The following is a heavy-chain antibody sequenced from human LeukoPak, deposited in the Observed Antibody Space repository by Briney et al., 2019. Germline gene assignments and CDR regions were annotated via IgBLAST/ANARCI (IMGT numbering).Heavy chain of an antibody. D-gene: IGHD6-6*01. J-gene: IGHJ5*02. CDR2: IYYSGST. Sequence: SETLSLTCTVSGGSISSSIYYWGWIRQPPGKGLEWIGSIYYSGSTYYNPSLKSRVTISVDTSKNQFSLKLSSVTAADTAVYYCARHVGPIAARPPGWFDPWGQGTLVTVSS. CDR3: ARHVGPIAARPPGWFDP. CDR1: GGSISSSIYY. V-gene: IGHV4-39*01.